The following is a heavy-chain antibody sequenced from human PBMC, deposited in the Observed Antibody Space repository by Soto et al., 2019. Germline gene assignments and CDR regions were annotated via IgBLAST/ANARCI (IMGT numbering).Heavy chain of an antibody. Sequence: QVQLVQSGAEVKKPGASVKVSCKASGYTFTSYGISWVRQAPGQGLEWMGWISAYNGNTNYAQKLQGRVTMTTDTXXSXAXTELRSLRSDDTAVYYCARDLAWGYYDSSGSDAFDIWGQGTMVTVSS. V-gene: IGHV1-18*01. D-gene: IGHD3-22*01. CDR1: GYTFTSYG. CDR3: ARDLAWGYYDSSGSDAFDI. J-gene: IGHJ3*02. CDR2: ISAYNGNT.